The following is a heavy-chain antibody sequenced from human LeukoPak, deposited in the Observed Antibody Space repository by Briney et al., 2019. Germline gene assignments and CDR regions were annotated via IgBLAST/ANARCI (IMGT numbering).Heavy chain of an antibody. Sequence: SLKVSCKASGGTFSSYAISWVRQAPAQGLEWMGGISPIFGTANYAQKFQGRVTITADESTSTAYMELSSLRSEDTAVYYCARVWFGDSLNDAFDIWGQGTMVTVSS. CDR1: GGTFSSYA. CDR3: ARVWFGDSLNDAFDI. D-gene: IGHD3-10*01. CDR2: ISPIFGTA. J-gene: IGHJ3*02. V-gene: IGHV1-69*13.